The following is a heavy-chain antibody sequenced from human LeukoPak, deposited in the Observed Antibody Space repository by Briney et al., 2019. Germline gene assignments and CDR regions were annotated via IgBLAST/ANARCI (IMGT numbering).Heavy chain of an antibody. CDR2: INPNSGGT. J-gene: IGHJ4*02. V-gene: IGHV1-2*02. CDR3: ARGARGVSRDGYNLYY. D-gene: IGHD5-24*01. Sequence: GASVKVSCKASGYTFTGYYMHWVRQAPGQGLGWMGWINPNSGGTNYAQKFQGRVTMTRDTSISTAYMELSRLRSDDTAVYYCARGARGVSRDGYNLYYWGQGTLVTVSS. CDR1: GYTFTGYY.